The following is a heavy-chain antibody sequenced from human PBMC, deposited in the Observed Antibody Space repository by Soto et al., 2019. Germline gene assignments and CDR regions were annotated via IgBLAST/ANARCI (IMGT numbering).Heavy chain of an antibody. CDR1: GFTFSSNA. CDR3: AKDLDASVSYDY. CDR2: ISGSGGSI. V-gene: IGHV3-23*01. Sequence: EVQLLESGGGLVQPGGSLRLSCAASGFTFSSNAMNWVRQAPGKGLEWLSAISGSGGSIYYEDSVRDRFTIYRDNSKNTLFLQMNCLRAEDTAVYYCAKDLDASVSYDYWGLGTLVTVSS. J-gene: IGHJ4*02. D-gene: IGHD3-3*01.